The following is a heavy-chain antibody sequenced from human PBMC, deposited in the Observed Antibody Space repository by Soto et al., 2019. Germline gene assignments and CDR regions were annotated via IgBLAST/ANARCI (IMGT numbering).Heavy chain of an antibody. Sequence: GGALRLSCAASGFNFSSYGMHWVRQAPDKGLEWVAVIWYDGSNKYYADSVKGRFTISRDNSKNTLYLQMNSLRAEDTAVYYCARDRTNRGYDYRGMDVWGQGTTVTVSS. CDR2: IWYDGSNK. V-gene: IGHV3-33*01. D-gene: IGHD5-12*01. CDR3: ARDRTNRGYDYRGMDV. CDR1: GFNFSSYG. J-gene: IGHJ6*02.